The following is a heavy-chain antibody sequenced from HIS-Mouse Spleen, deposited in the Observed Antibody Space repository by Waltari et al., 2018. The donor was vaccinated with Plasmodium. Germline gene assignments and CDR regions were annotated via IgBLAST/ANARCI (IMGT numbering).Heavy chain of an antibody. CDR3: ARGPTYSSSYYFDY. Sequence: EVQLVESGGGLVQPGGSLRLSCAASGFTFSSYDMHWVRHATGKGKSLEGGSATGTAVEKDYPGSVKGRFTISRENAKNSLYLKMNSLRAGDTAVYYCARGPTYSSSYYFDYWGQGTLVTVSS. CDR1: GFTFSSYD. V-gene: IGHV3-13*01. J-gene: IGHJ4*02. CDR2: TGTAVEK. D-gene: IGHD6-6*01.